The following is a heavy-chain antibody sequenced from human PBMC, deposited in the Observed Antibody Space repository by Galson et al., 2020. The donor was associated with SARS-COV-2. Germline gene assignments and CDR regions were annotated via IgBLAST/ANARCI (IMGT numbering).Heavy chain of an antibody. Sequence: GESLKISCAASGFTFNNYGMHWVRQAPGKGLVWVSYISSDGSLTSYEDSVKGRFTISRDNAKNTLSLQMSSLRAEDTAVYYCATGQWLVVGAFDYWGQGTLVTVSP. J-gene: IGHJ4*02. CDR3: ATGQWLVVGAFDY. D-gene: IGHD6-19*01. CDR1: GFTFNNYG. V-gene: IGHV3-74*01. CDR2: ISSDGSLT.